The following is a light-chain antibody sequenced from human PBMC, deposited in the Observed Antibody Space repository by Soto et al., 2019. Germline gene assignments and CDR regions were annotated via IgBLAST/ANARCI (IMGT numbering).Light chain of an antibody. J-gene: IGLJ1*01. CDR3: SSYTSSSTDV. Sequence: QSVLTQPASVSGSPGQSITISCTGTSSDVGGYNYVSWYQQHPGKAPKLMIYEVSNRPSGVSNRFSGSKSGNTASLTISGLRAEDESVYYCSSYTSSSTDVFGPGTKGTGL. V-gene: IGLV2-14*01. CDR2: EVS. CDR1: SSDVGGYNY.